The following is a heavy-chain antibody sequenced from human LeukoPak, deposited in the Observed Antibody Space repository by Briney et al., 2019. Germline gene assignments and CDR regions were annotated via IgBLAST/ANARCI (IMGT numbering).Heavy chain of an antibody. CDR1: GYTFTSYD. Sequence: GASVKVSCKASGYTFTSYDINWVRQATGQGLEWMGWMNPNSGNTGYAQRFQGRVTITRNTAITTAYMELSSLRSEDTAVYYCASRRNSGGGNPDAFDIWGQGTMVTVSS. D-gene: IGHD3-16*01. CDR2: MNPNSGNT. J-gene: IGHJ3*02. CDR3: ASRRNSGGGNPDAFDI. V-gene: IGHV1-8*02.